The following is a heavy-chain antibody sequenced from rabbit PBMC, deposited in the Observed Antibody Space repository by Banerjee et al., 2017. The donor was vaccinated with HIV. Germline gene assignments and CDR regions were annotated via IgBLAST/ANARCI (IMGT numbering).Heavy chain of an antibody. V-gene: IGHV1S45*01. CDR2: INAVTGKA. CDR3: ARNYVNAFDP. Sequence: QEQLVESRGGLVKPGGSLKLSCTASRFPFSDKAVMCWVRQAPGKGLQWIACINAVTGKAVYATWAIGRFTFSKTSSTTVTLQMTSLTAADTATYFCARNYVNAFDPRGPGTLVTVS. CDR1: RFPFSDKAV. D-gene: IGHD1-1*01. J-gene: IGHJ2*01.